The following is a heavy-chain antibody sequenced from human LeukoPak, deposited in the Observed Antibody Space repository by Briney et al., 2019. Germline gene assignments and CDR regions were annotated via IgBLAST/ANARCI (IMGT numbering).Heavy chain of an antibody. V-gene: IGHV3-33*01. CDR1: GFTFSSYG. CDR3: ARGALPYYVILPPGRGHAFDI. CDR2: IWYEGSNK. Sequence: GGSLRLSCAASGFTFSSYGMHWVRQAPGKGLEGVAVIWYEGSNKYYADSVKGRFTISRDNSKNTLYLQMNSLRAEDTAVYYCARGALPYYVILPPGRGHAFDIWGQGTMVTVSS. J-gene: IGHJ3*02. D-gene: IGHD3-9*01.